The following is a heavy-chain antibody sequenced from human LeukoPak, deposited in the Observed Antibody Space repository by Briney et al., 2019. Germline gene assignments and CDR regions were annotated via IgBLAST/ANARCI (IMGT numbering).Heavy chain of an antibody. D-gene: IGHD2-21*02. CDR1: GFTFSSYA. Sequence: GRSLRLSCAASGFTFSSYAMHWVRQAPGKGLEWVAVISYDGSNKYYADSVKGRFTISRDNSKNTLYLQMNSLRAEDTAVYYCAREVAHCGGDCYSHFDYWGQGTLVTVSP. V-gene: IGHV3-30-3*01. J-gene: IGHJ4*02. CDR3: AREVAHCGGDCYSHFDY. CDR2: ISYDGSNK.